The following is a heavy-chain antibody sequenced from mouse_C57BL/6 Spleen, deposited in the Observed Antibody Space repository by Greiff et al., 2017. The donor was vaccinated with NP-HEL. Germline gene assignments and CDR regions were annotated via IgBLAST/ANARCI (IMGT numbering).Heavy chain of an antibody. CDR3: AREDYDYDDGAMDY. CDR2: IYPGDGDT. V-gene: IGHV1-82*01. J-gene: IGHJ4*01. Sequence: QVQLKQSGPELVKPGASVKISCKASGYAFSSSWMNWVKQRPGKGLEWIGRIYPGDGDTNYNGKFKGKATLTADKSSSTAYMQLSSLTSEDSAVYFCAREDYDYDDGAMDYWGQGTSVTVSS. D-gene: IGHD2-4*01. CDR1: GYAFSSSW.